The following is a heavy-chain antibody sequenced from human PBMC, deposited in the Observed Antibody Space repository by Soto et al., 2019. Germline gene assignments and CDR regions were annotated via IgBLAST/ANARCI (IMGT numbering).Heavy chain of an antibody. J-gene: IGHJ5*02. D-gene: IGHD1-26*01. V-gene: IGHV4-31*03. CDR2: IHFSGST. CDR1: GGSINSGAYY. Sequence: QVQLQESGPGLVKPSQTLSLTCTVSGGSINSGAYYWNWIRQHPGKGLEWIGYIHFSGSTYYNPSLKGRVAISTGSANDHFSLRLLSLTAADTGVYYCARGQGVFYFCAWGQGALGTVSS. CDR3: ARGQGVFYFCA.